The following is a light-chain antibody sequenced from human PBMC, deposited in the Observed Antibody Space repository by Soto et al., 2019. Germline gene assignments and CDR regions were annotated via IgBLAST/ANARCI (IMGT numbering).Light chain of an antibody. Sequence: QSVLTQPPSVSGAPGQRVTISCTGSSSNIGAGYDVHWYQQLPGTAPKLLIYGNSNRPSGVPDRFSGSKSGTSASLAITGLQPEDEADYYCQSYDSSLIASYVFGTGTKLTVL. CDR3: QSYDSSLIASYV. CDR1: SSNIGAGYD. V-gene: IGLV1-40*01. CDR2: GNS. J-gene: IGLJ1*01.